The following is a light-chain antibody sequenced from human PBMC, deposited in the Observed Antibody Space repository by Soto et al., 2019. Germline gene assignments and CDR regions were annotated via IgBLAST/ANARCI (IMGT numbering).Light chain of an antibody. CDR2: KAS. V-gene: IGKV1-5*03. CDR1: QSISSW. Sequence: DIQMTQSPSTLSASVGDRVTITCRASQSISSWLAWYQQKPGKAPKLLIYKASSLESGVPSRFSGSGSGTEFTLTISSLQPDDFATYYCHHETFGQGTKVEI. CDR3: HHET. J-gene: IGKJ1*01.